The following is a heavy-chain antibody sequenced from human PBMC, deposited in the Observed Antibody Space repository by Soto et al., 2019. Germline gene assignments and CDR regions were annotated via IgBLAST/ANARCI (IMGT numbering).Heavy chain of an antibody. Sequence: ASVKVSCKASGYTFTGYYMHWVRQAPGQGLEWMGWINPNSGGTNYAQKFQGWVTMTRDTSISTAYMELSRLRSDDTAVYYCARGLYSGSYDYHYYGKAVWGQGTTVTVSS. J-gene: IGHJ6*02. D-gene: IGHD1-26*01. CDR3: ARGLYSGSYDYHYYGKAV. V-gene: IGHV1-2*04. CDR2: INPNSGGT. CDR1: GYTFTGYY.